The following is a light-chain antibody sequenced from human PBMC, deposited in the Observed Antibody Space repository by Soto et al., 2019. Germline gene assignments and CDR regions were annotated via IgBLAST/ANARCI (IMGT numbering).Light chain of an antibody. Sequence: EIVLTQSPATLSLSPGERATLSCRASQSVSSYLAWYQQKPGQAPRLLIYDASSRATGIPARFSGSGSGTDFTLTISSLEPEDFAVYYCQQRSNWPYTFGQGTKVDIK. V-gene: IGKV3-11*01. CDR2: DAS. CDR3: QQRSNWPYT. J-gene: IGKJ2*01. CDR1: QSVSSY.